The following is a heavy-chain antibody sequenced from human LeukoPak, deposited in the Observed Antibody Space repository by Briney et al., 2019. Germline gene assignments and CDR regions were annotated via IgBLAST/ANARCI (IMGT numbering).Heavy chain of an antibody. J-gene: IGHJ4*02. CDR3: ARLGGSYYTY. V-gene: IGHV3-7*01. CDR2: IKQDGGEK. CDR1: GFAFSSYW. D-gene: IGHD1-26*01. Sequence: PGGSLRLSCVASGFAFSSYWMSWVRQAPGKGLEWVANIKQDGGEKYYVDSVKGRFTISRDSAKNSLFLQMNSLRVEDTAVYYCARLGGSYYTYWGQGTLVTVSS.